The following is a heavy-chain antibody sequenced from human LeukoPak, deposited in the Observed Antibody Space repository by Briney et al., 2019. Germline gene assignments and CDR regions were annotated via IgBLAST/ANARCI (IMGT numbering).Heavy chain of an antibody. CDR3: ARNYYAMDV. CDR1: GYSFTSFG. V-gene: IGHV1-18*01. Sequence: ASVKVSCKASGYSFTSFGISWVRQAPGQGLEWMGWISAYNGDTEYPQNLQGRVTMTTDTSTSTAYMELRSLGSDDTAVYYCARNYYAMDVWGLGTTVTVSS. CDR2: ISAYNGDT. J-gene: IGHJ6*02.